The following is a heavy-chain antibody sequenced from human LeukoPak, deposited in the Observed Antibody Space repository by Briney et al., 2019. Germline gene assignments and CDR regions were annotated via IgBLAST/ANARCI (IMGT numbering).Heavy chain of an antibody. CDR1: GGSFSGYY. V-gene: IGHV4-34*01. CDR2: INHSGST. Sequence: SETLSLTCAVYGGSFSGYYWSWIRQPPGKGLEWIGEINHSGSTNYNPSLKSRVTISVDTSKNQFSLKLSSVTAADTAVYYCARGRHGYFDYWGQGTLVTVSS. J-gene: IGHJ4*02. CDR3: ARGRHGYFDY.